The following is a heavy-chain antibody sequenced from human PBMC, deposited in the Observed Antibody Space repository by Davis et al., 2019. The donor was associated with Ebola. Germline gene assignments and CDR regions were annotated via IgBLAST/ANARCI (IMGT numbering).Heavy chain of an antibody. Sequence: AASVKVSCKASGYTFTSYGISWVRQAPGQGLEWVGWISTYNGKTNYAQKLQGRVTITSDTSANTAYMELSSLKSGDTSVYYCARASRVWSPDYWGQGTLVTVSS. D-gene: IGHD6-19*01. V-gene: IGHV1-18*04. J-gene: IGHJ4*02. CDR2: ISTYNGKT. CDR3: ARASRVWSPDY. CDR1: GYTFTSYG.